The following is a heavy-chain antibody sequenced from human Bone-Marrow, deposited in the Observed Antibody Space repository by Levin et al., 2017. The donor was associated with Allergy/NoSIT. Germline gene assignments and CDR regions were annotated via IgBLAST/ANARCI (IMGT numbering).Heavy chain of an antibody. J-gene: IGHJ4*02. CDR3: ASGFGSGSSFAGFDF. V-gene: IGHV4-59*08. CDR2: VYYTGIT. D-gene: IGHD3-10*01. CDR1: GASMTSYH. Sequence: SQTLSLTCTVSGASMTSYHWTWIRQPPGKGLEWIGYVYYTGITSYSPSLKSRVTMSLDRSMNQFSLKLSTVTAADTAVYYCASGFGSGSSFAGFDFWGQGSLVTVSS.